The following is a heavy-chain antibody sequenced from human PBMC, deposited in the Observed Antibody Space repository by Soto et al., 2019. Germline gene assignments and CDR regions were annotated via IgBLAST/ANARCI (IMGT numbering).Heavy chain of an antibody. V-gene: IGHV3-23*01. CDR2: IAGPGGGA. Sequence: EVQLLESGGGFVLPGGSLRLSCAASGFTFSTYGMSWVRQAPGKGLEWVSAIAGPGGGASYADSVQGRFTISRDDSKNTLHLQMNSLRAEDTAVYYCARESEDLTSNFDYWGQGTLVTVSS. CDR1: GFTFSTYG. J-gene: IGHJ4*02. CDR3: ARESEDLTSNFDY.